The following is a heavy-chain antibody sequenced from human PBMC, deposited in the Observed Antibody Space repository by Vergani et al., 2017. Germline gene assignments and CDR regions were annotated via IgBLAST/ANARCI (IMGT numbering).Heavy chain of an antibody. CDR2: ISHSGYT. D-gene: IGHD1-26*01. CDR3: AREVGATTAFDI. V-gene: IGHV4-38-2*02. CDR1: GFSIDNGYY. Sequence: QVQLQESGPGLVKPSETLSLTCAVSGFSIDNGYYWDWIRQPPGKGLEWIGSISHSGYTFYSPSLKSRVSMSVDTSKNQFSLKLSSVTAADTAVYYCAREVGATTAFDIWGQGTMVTVSS. J-gene: IGHJ3*02.